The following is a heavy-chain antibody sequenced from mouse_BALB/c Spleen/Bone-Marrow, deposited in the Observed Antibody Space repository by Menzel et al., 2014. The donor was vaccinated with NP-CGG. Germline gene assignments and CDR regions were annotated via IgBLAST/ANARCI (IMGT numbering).Heavy chain of an antibody. J-gene: IGHJ3*01. V-gene: IGHV1-4*02. D-gene: IGHD4-1*01. Sequence: VQLQQSAAELARPGASVKMSCKTSGYTFTSYTMHWIKQRPGQGLEWIGYINPISEYTEYNQKFKDKATLTADKSSGTAYMRLSSLTSEDSAVYYCARTGTWAWFAYWGQGTLVTVSA. CDR3: ARTGTWAWFAY. CDR1: GYTFTSYT. CDR2: INPISEYT.